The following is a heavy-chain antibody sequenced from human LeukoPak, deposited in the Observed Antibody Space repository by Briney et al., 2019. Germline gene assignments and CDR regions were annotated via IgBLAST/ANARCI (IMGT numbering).Heavy chain of an antibody. D-gene: IGHD6-6*01. V-gene: IGHV3-30-3*01. J-gene: IGHJ6*02. Sequence: GGSLRLSCAASGFTFSSCAMHWVRQAPGKGLEWVAVISYDGSNKYYADSMKGRFTISRDNSKNTLYLQMNSLRAEDTAVYYCAREYSSSRYYYYGMDVWGQGTTVTVSS. CDR3: AREYSSSRYYYYGMDV. CDR2: ISYDGSNK. CDR1: GFTFSSCA.